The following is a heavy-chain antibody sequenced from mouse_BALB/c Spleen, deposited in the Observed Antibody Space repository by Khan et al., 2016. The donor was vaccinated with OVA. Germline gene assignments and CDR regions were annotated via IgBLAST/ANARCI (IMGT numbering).Heavy chain of an antibody. CDR2: IYPGNGYT. CDR3: AAAYYRNYFDY. CDR1: GFTFTSYG. Sequence: EVQLQESGAELGRPGSSVKLSCKTSGFTFTSYGIKWVKQRPGQGLEWIGYIYPGNGYTVYNEKFQGKATLTSDTSASTAYMQFRSLTSEDSAIYCCAAAYYRNYFDYWGQGTTLTVSS. J-gene: IGHJ2*01. D-gene: IGHD2-14*01. V-gene: IGHV1S134*01.